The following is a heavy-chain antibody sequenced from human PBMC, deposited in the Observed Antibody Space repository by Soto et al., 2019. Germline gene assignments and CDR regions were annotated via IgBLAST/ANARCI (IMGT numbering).Heavy chain of an antibody. Sequence: ASVKVSCKASGSGFISSGIQWVRQSHGQRLEWIGWIVVASGQTNYAQNFRGRVAITRDTSTATAYIELTGLTSEDTAVYFCSADRPDIGVGWWVWGQGTTVTVSS. V-gene: IGHV1-58*02. J-gene: IGHJ6*02. D-gene: IGHD2-15*01. CDR2: IVVASGQT. CDR1: GSGFISSG. CDR3: SADRPDIGVGWWV.